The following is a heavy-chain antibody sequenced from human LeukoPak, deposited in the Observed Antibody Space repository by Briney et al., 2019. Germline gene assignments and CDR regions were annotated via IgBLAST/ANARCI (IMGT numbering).Heavy chain of an antibody. J-gene: IGHJ6*03. Sequence: SETLSLTCTVSGYSISSGYYWGWIRQPPGKGLEWIGSIYHSGSTYYNPSLKSRVTISIHTSKNQFSLKLSSVTAADTAVYYCARVGSSSFWGRYYYYYYMDVWGKGTTVTVSS. CDR2: IYHSGST. CDR3: ARVGSSSFWGRYYYYYYMDV. V-gene: IGHV4-38-2*02. CDR1: GYSISSGYY. D-gene: IGHD6-6*01.